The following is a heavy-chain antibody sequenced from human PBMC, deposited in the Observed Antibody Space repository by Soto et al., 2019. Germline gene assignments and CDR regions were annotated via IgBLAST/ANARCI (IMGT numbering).Heavy chain of an antibody. Sequence: PSETLSLTCTVSGGSISSGGYYWSWIRQHPGKGLEWIGYIYYSGSTYYNPSLKSRVTISVDTSKNQFSLKLSSVTAADTAVYYCARRGVELYYYYYGMDVWGQGTTVTVSS. D-gene: IGHD3-10*01. CDR1: GGSISSGGYY. J-gene: IGHJ6*02. CDR2: IYYSGST. V-gene: IGHV4-31*03. CDR3: ARRGVELYYYYYGMDV.